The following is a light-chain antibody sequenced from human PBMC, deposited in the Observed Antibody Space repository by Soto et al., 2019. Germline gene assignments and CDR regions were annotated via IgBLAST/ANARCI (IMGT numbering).Light chain of an antibody. Sequence: QSALTQPPSASGSPGQSVTISCTGTSSDVGAYNYVSWYQQHPGKAPKVMIYEVSKRPSGVPDRFSGSKSGNTASLTVSGLQAEDESEYYCSSYAGSNDPPYVFGTGTKLTVL. CDR3: SSYAGSNDPPYV. V-gene: IGLV2-8*01. CDR1: SSDVGAYNY. CDR2: EVS. J-gene: IGLJ1*01.